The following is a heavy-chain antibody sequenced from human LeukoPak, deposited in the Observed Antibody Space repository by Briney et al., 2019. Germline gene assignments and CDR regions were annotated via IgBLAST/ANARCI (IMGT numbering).Heavy chain of an antibody. D-gene: IGHD4-4*01. Sequence: ASVKVSCKASGYTFTSNYIHWVRQAPGQGLEWMGMIYPRDGSTSYAQKFQGRVTITADESTSTAYMELSSLRSADTAVYYCARGYSNQPDAFDIWGQGTMVTVSS. J-gene: IGHJ3*02. CDR1: GYTFTSNY. V-gene: IGHV1-46*01. CDR2: IYPRDGST. CDR3: ARGYSNQPDAFDI.